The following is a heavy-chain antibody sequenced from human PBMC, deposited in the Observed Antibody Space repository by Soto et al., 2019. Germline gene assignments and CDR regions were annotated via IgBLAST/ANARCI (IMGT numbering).Heavy chain of an antibody. CDR3: AHRIAAPGRTLDY. V-gene: IGHV2-5*01. J-gene: IGHJ4*02. CDR1: GFSLSTDAVG. D-gene: IGHD6-13*01. CDR2: IYWNDEA. Sequence: QITLEESGPTLVRPTQTLTLTCTVSGFSLSTDAVGVAWIRQPPGKALEWLALIYWNDEARYKSSLNNRLTNTKDNSKDQVVLTMTDMAPLDTATYFCAHRIAAPGRTLDYWGQGILVTVSS.